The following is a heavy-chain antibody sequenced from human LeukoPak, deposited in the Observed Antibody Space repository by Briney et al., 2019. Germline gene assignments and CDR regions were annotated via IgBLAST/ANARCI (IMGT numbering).Heavy chain of an antibody. CDR2: IYYSGST. J-gene: IGHJ3*02. D-gene: IGHD6-19*01. CDR3: ARPTRSSSGWRDDAFDI. V-gene: IGHV4-39*01. CDR1: GGSISSSSYY. Sequence: PETLSLTCTVSGGSISSSSYYWGWIRQPPGKGLEWIGSIYYSGSTYYNPSLKSRVTISVDTSKNQCSLKLSSVTAADTAVYYCARPTRSSSGWRDDAFDIWGQGTMVTVSS.